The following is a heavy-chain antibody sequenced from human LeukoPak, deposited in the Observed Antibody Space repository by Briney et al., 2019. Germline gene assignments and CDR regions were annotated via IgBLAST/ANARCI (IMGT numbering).Heavy chain of an antibody. CDR3: AAIRNGYNWNSFDY. CDR1: GGTSSSYA. J-gene: IGHJ4*02. Sequence: SVKVSCKASGGTSSSYAISWVRQAPGQGLEWMGGIIPIFGTANYAQKFQGRVTITADESTSTAYMELSSLRSEDTAVYYCAAIRNGYNWNSFDYWGQGTLVTVSS. CDR2: IIPIFGTA. D-gene: IGHD1-7*01. V-gene: IGHV1-69*01.